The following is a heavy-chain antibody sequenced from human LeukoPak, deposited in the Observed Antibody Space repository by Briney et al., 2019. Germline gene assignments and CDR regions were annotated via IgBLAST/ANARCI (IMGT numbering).Heavy chain of an antibody. V-gene: IGHV3-48*04. CDR2: FSSSSSTI. CDR3: ASEGSSTSGGAFDI. Sequence: GGSLRLSCAASGFTFSSYNMNWVRQAPGKGLEWVSYFSSSSSTISYADSVKGRFTISRDNAKNSPYLQMNSQRAEDTAVYYCASEGSSTSGGAFDIWGQGTMVTVSS. CDR1: GFTFSSYN. D-gene: IGHD2-2*01. J-gene: IGHJ3*02.